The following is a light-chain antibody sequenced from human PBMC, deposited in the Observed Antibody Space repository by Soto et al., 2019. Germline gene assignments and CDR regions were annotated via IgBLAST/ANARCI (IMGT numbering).Light chain of an antibody. CDR3: SAYTARSTLV. V-gene: IGLV2-14*01. Sequence: QSALTQPPSASGSPGQSVTISCTGTSSDVGAYDYVSWYQQHPGKAPKLMIYEVSQRPSGISSRFSGSRSGNTASLTISGLQPEDEGDYYCSAYTARSTLVFGGGTKVTVL. CDR2: EVS. J-gene: IGLJ3*02. CDR1: SSDVGAYDY.